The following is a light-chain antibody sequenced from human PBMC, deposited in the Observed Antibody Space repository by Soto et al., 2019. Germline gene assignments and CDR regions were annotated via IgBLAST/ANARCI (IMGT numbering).Light chain of an antibody. V-gene: IGKV3-20*01. CDR2: GAS. J-gene: IGKJ2*01. Sequence: EIVLTQSPGTLSLSPGERATLSCRASQSVSSSSYLAWYQQKPGQAPRLLIYGASSRATGIPDRFSGSGSATDFTLTISILEPEEFAVYYCRQYGSSPSYTFGQGTKLEIK. CDR3: RQYGSSPSYT. CDR1: QSVSSSSY.